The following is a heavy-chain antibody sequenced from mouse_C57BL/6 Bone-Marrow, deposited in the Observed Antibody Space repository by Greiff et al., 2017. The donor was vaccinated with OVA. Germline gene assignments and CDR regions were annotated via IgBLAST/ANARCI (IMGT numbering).Heavy chain of an antibody. CDR1: GYTFTSYG. Sequence: VKVVESGAELARPGASVKLSCKASGYTFTSYGISWVKQRTGQGLEWIGEIYPRSGNTYYNEKFKGKATLTADKSSSTAYMELRSLTSEDSAVYFCARYYYGSRAFDYWGQGTTLTVSS. J-gene: IGHJ2*01. CDR3: ARYYYGSRAFDY. CDR2: IYPRSGNT. D-gene: IGHD1-1*01. V-gene: IGHV1-81*01.